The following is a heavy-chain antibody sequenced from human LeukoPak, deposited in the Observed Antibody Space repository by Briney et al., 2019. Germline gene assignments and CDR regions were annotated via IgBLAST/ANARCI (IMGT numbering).Heavy chain of an antibody. D-gene: IGHD6-13*01. CDR3: ATNPNSSSWSYYFDY. V-gene: IGHV3-30*02. J-gene: IGHJ4*02. CDR1: GFAFSRYA. CDR2: IRYDGSNK. Sequence: SGGSLRLSCAASGFAFSRYAMHWVRQAPGKGLEWVAVIRYDGSNKYYAGSVKGRFTISRDNSKNTLYLQMNSLRAEDTAVYYCATNPNSSSWSYYFDYWSQGTLVTVSS.